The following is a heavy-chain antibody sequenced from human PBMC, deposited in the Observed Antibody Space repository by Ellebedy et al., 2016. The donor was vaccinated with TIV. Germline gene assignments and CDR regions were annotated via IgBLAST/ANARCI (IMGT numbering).Heavy chain of an antibody. CDR3: ARQVAVAGIGWFDP. V-gene: IGHV5-51*01. CDR1: GYSFTSYW. J-gene: IGHJ5*02. Sequence: GESLKISXKGSGYSFTSYWIGWVRQMPGKGLEWMGNIYPGDSDTRYSPSFQGQVTISADKSISTAYLQWSSLKASDTAMYYCARQVAVAGIGWFDPWGQGTLVTVSS. CDR2: IYPGDSDT. D-gene: IGHD6-19*01.